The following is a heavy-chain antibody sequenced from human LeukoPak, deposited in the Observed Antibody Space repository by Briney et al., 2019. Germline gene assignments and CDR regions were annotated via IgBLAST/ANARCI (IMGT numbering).Heavy chain of an antibody. V-gene: IGHV3-23*01. J-gene: IGHJ4*02. D-gene: IGHD3-10*01. CDR3: AKDPHGSGSYLDY. Sequence: GGSLRLSCAASGFTFSSYAMSWVRQAPGKRLEWVSAISGSGGSTYYADSVKGRFTISRDNSKNTLYLQMNSLGAEDTAVYYCAKDPHGSGSYLDYWGQGTLVTVSS. CDR1: GFTFSSYA. CDR2: ISGSGGST.